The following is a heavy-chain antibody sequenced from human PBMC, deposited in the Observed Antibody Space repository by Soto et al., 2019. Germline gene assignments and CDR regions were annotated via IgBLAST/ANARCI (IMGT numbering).Heavy chain of an antibody. Sequence: HLVESGGGVVQPGSSLRLSCAASEFTFRIFAMHWLRQSPGKGLEWVAVISYDGSRKADSVKGRFTVSRDNSWNTLYLQMNSLRAEDTAIYYCARGDREDIEEVVGVRPGEYSMDVWGQGTTVTVSS. D-gene: IGHD1-26*01. CDR1: EFTFRIFA. CDR3: ARGDREDIEEVVGVRPGEYSMDV. CDR2: ISYDGSRK. V-gene: IGHV3-30-3*01. J-gene: IGHJ6*02.